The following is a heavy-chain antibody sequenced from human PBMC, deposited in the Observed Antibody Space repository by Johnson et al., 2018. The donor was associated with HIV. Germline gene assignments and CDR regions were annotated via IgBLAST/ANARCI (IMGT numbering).Heavy chain of an antibody. V-gene: IGHV3-30*18. Sequence: QVQLVESGGGVVRPGGSLRLSCAASGFTFSDYYMSWVRQAPGRGLEWVAVMSYDGSNEYYADSVKGRLTISSDNSKNTLYLQMNSLRDEDTAVYYCAKDMIQLWFFDAFDVWGQGTMVTVSS. CDR2: MSYDGSNE. CDR1: GFTFSDYY. D-gene: IGHD5-18*01. J-gene: IGHJ3*01. CDR3: AKDMIQLWFFDAFDV.